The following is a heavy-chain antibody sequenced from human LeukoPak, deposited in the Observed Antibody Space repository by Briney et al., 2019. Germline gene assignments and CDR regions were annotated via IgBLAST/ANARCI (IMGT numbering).Heavy chain of an antibody. V-gene: IGHV1-2*02. CDR1: GYTFTGYY. CDR3: ARDPYYYDSSGANGLDY. CDR2: INPNSGGT. Sequence: ASVKVSCKASGYTFTGYYMHWVRQAPGQGLEWMGWINPNSGGTNYAQKFQGRVTMTRDTSISTAYMELSRLRSDDTAVYYCARDPYYYDSSGANGLDYWGQGTLVTVSS. D-gene: IGHD3-22*01. J-gene: IGHJ4*02.